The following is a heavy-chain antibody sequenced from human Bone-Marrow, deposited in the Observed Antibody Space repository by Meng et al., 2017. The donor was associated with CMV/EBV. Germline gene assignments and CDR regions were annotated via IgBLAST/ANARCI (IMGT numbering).Heavy chain of an antibody. CDR1: GGSISSYY. CDR3: ARVWGSRWSYGMDV. D-gene: IGHD3-16*01. V-gene: IGHV4-59*01. CDR2: IYYSGIT. J-gene: IGHJ6*02. Sequence: SETLSLTCTVSGGSISSYYWSWIRQPPGKGLEWIGYIYYSGITNYNPSLKRRVTISVDTSKNQFSLKLSSVTAADTAVYYCARVWGSRWSYGMDVWGQGTRVTVSS.